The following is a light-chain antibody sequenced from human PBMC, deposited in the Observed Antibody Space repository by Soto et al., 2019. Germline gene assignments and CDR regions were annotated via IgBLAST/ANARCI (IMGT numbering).Light chain of an antibody. V-gene: IGKV1-5*01. J-gene: IGKJ1*01. Sequence: DIQLTQSPPTLSASVGDRVTITCRASQSIRYYLAWYQQMPGKAPKLLIYGASSLQSGVPSRFSGSGSGTEFTLTISSLQPYDFANYFCQHHNSYSQTFGQGTKV. CDR3: QHHNSYSQT. CDR1: QSIRYY. CDR2: GAS.